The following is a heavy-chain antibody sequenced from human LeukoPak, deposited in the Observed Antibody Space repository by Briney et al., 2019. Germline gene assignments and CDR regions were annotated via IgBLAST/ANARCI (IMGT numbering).Heavy chain of an antibody. CDR1: GITFSNAW. J-gene: IGHJ4*02. CDR3: ARDDEYYYDSSVDY. Sequence: GGSLRLSCAASGITFSNAWMTWVRQAPGKGLEWVSSISSSSSYIYYADSVKGRFTISRDNAKNSLYLQMNSLRAEDTAVYYCARDDEYYYDSSVDYWGQGTLVTVSS. V-gene: IGHV3-21*01. D-gene: IGHD3-22*01. CDR2: ISSSSSYI.